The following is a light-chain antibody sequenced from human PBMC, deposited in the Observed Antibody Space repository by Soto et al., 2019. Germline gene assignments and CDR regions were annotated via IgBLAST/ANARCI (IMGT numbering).Light chain of an antibody. CDR1: QSVTSN. CDR3: QQYNNWPPIT. J-gene: IGKJ5*01. Sequence: EIVLTQSPDTLAVSPGEVATLSCWASQSVTSNLAWYQQKRGQAPRLLIYAASTRATGGPARFSGSGSGTEFTLTISSLQSEDFAVYYCQQYNNWPPITFGQGTRLEMK. V-gene: IGKV3D-15*01. CDR2: AAS.